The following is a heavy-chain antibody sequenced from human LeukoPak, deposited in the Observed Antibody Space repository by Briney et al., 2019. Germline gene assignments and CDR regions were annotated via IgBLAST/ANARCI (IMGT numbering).Heavy chain of an antibody. CDR1: GGSISSGGYY. D-gene: IGHD6-13*01. V-gene: IGHV4-31*03. Sequence: NPSETLSLTCTVSGGSISSGGYYWSWIRQHPGKGLEWIGYIYYSGSTYYNPSLKSRVTISVDTSKNQFSLKLSSVTAADSAVYYCARCIAAPQVRWFDPWGQGTLVTVSS. CDR2: IYYSGST. J-gene: IGHJ5*02. CDR3: ARCIAAPQVRWFDP.